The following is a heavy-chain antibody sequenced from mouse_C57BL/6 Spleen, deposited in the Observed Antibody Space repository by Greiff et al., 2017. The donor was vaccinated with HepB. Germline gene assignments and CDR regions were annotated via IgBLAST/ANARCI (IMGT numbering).Heavy chain of an antibody. CDR2: IYPRDGST. CDR1: GYTFTDHT. Sequence: VQLQQSDAELVKPGASVKISCKVSGYTFTDHTIHWMKQRPEQGLEWIGYIYPRDGSTKYNEKFQGKATLTADKSSSTAYMQLNSLTSEDSAVYFCARTWYEYDDYYAMDYWGQGTSVTVSS. CDR3: ARTWYEYDDYYAMDY. V-gene: IGHV1-78*01. J-gene: IGHJ4*01. D-gene: IGHD2-4*01.